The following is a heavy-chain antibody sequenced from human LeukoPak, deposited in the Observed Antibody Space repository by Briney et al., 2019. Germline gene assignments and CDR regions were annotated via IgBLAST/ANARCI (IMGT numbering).Heavy chain of an antibody. Sequence: PGGSLRLSCAASGFTFSNAWMSWVRQAPGKGLERVGRIKSKTDGGTTDYAAPVKGRFTISRDDSKNTLYLQMNSLKTEDTAVYYCTTDYYDSSGYSINWGQGTLVTVSS. V-gene: IGHV3-15*01. J-gene: IGHJ4*02. D-gene: IGHD3-22*01. CDR3: TTDYYDSSGYSIN. CDR2: IKSKTDGGTT. CDR1: GFTFSNAW.